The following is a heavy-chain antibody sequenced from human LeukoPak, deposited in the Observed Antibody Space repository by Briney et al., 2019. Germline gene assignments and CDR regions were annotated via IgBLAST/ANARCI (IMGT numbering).Heavy chain of an antibody. CDR3: ARAQRITIFGVVNTSFDY. J-gene: IGHJ4*02. CDR1: GFTFSSYS. CDR2: ISSSSSYI. V-gene: IGHV3-21*01. Sequence: GGSLRLSCAASGFTFSSYSMNWVRQAPGKGLEWVSSISSSSSYIYYADSVKGRFTISRDNAKNSLYLQMNSLRAEDTAVYYCARAQRITIFGVVNTSFDYWGQGILVTVSS. D-gene: IGHD3-3*01.